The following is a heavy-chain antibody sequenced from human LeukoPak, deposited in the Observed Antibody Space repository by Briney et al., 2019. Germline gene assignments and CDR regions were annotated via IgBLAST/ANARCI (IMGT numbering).Heavy chain of an antibody. CDR1: GFTFDDYA. J-gene: IGHJ2*01. D-gene: IGHD6-13*01. CDR2: ISWNSGSI. Sequence: GGSLRLSCAASGFTFDDYAMHWVRQAPGKGLEWVSGISWNSGSIGYADSVKGRFTISRDNAKNSLYLQMNSLRAEDTALYYCAKDHQRSWYVSENWYFDLWGRGTLVTVSS. CDR3: AKDHQRSWYVSENWYFDL. V-gene: IGHV3-9*01.